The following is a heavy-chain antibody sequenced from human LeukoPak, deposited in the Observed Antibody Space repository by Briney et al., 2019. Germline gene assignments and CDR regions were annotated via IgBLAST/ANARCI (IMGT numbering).Heavy chain of an antibody. CDR2: INHSGST. CDR1: GGSFGGYY. CDR3: ARALSGGSGSYYTRRASDWFDP. Sequence: SETLSLTCAVYGGSFGGYYWSWIRQPPGKGLEWIGEINHSGSTNYNPSLKSRVTISVDTSKNQFSLKLSSVTAADTAVYYCARALSGGSGSYYTRRASDWFDPWGQGTLVTVSS. J-gene: IGHJ5*02. D-gene: IGHD3-10*01. V-gene: IGHV4-34*01.